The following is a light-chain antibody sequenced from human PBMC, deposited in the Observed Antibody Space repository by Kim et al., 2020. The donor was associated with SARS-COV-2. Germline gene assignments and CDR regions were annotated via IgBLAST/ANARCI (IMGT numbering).Light chain of an antibody. V-gene: IGKV1-5*03. CDR3: QHYNAYPVS. CDR2: KAS. Sequence: SASVGEGVTITCRASQSISSWLAWYQQKPGKAPKLLMYKASILEGGVPSRFSGSGSGTEFTLTISTLQPDDFATYYCQHYNAYPVSFGQGTKLEIK. CDR1: QSISSW. J-gene: IGKJ2*01.